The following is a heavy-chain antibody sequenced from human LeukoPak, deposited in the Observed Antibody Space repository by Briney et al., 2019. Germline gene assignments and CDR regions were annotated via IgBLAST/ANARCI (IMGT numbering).Heavy chain of an antibody. Sequence: GESLQISCKGSGNSFTGYWIAWVRQKPGKGLELMGIIYPGDSDTRYSPSFQGQVTISADKSITTAYLQWSSLKASDTAMYYCATYSSGMAYDYFDYWGQGTLVTVSS. CDR2: IYPGDSDT. CDR1: GNSFTGYW. D-gene: IGHD3-10*01. J-gene: IGHJ4*02. V-gene: IGHV5-51*01. CDR3: ATYSSGMAYDYFDY.